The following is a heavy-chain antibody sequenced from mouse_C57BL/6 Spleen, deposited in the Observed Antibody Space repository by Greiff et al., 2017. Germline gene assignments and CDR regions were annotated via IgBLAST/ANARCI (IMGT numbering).Heavy chain of an antibody. CDR2: IDPSDSYT. J-gene: IGHJ3*01. V-gene: IGHV1-50*01. Sequence: VQLQQSGAELVKPGASVKLSCKASGYTFTSYWMQWVKQRPGQGLEWIGEIDPSDSYTNYNQKFKGKATLTVDTSSSPAYMQRSSLTSEDSAVYYGARLTSPYYGKPFADWGQGTLVTVSA. D-gene: IGHD2-10*01. CDR1: GYTFTSYW. CDR3: ARLTSPYYGKPFAD.